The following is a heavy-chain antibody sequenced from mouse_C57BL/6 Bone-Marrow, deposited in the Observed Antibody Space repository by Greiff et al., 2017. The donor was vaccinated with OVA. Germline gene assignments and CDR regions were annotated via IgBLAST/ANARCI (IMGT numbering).Heavy chain of an antibody. V-gene: IGHV5-4*03. D-gene: IGHD1-1*01. CDR3: ARGYYPGYFDV. CDR2: ISDGGSYP. Sequence: EVKVEESGGGLVKPGGSLILSCAASGFTFSSYALSWVRQTPETRLEWVATISDGGSYPYYPDNVKGRFTISRDNAKNNLYQQMSHLKSEDTAMYYCARGYYPGYFDVWGTGTTGTVSS. CDR1: GFTFSSYA. J-gene: IGHJ1*03.